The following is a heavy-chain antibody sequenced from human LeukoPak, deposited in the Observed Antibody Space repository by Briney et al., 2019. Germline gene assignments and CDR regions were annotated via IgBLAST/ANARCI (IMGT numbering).Heavy chain of an antibody. CDR3: ARINTVKATFDY. V-gene: IGHV4-38-2*01. CDR1: GYSFSSNCF. CDR2: ISHSGTT. J-gene: IGHJ4*02. D-gene: IGHD4-11*01. Sequence: PSETLSLTCSVSGYSFSSNCFWGWIRQPPGKGLEWIATISHSGTTYYNPSLKSRVTISIDTSKNQFSLRLSSVTAADTAVYYCARINTVKATFDYWGQGTLVTVSS.